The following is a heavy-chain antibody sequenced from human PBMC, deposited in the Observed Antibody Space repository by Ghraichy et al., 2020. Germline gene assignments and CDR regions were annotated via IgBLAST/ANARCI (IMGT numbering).Heavy chain of an antibody. J-gene: IGHJ4*02. CDR1: GFTFSSYA. CDR2: ISDSGGST. D-gene: IGHD5-18*01. Sequence: GESLNISCAASGFTFSSYAMSWVRQAPGKGLKWVSAISDSGGSTYYADSVKGRFTISRDNSKNTLYVQMNSLKAEDTAVYYCAKARQAMGVFDDWCQGTLVTVSS. V-gene: IGHV3-23*01. CDR3: AKARQAMGVFDD.